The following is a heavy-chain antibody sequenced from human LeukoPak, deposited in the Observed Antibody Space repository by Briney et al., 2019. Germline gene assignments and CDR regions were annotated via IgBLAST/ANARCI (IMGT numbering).Heavy chain of an antibody. CDR3: ARSGGYSYGYEVPYYFDY. V-gene: IGHV4-59*01. Sequence: SETLSLTCTVSGGSISSYYWSWIRQPPGKGLEWIGYIYYSGSTNYNPSLKSRVTISVDTSKSQFSLKLSSVTAADTAVYYCARSGGYSYGYEVPYYFDYWGQGTLVTVSS. CDR2: IYYSGST. CDR1: GGSISSYY. J-gene: IGHJ4*02. D-gene: IGHD5-18*01.